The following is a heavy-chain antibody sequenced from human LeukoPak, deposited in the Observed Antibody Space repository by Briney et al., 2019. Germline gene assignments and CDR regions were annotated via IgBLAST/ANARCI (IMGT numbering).Heavy chain of an antibody. Sequence: SETLSLTCTVSGGSISSYYWSWIRQPPGKGLEWIGYIYYSGSTNYNPSLKSRVTISVDTSKNQFSLKLSSVTAAATAVYYCARQLDRSSPVDYWGQGTLVTVSS. V-gene: IGHV4-59*08. CDR2: IYYSGST. CDR3: ARQLDRSSPVDY. D-gene: IGHD1-1*01. J-gene: IGHJ4*02. CDR1: GGSISSYY.